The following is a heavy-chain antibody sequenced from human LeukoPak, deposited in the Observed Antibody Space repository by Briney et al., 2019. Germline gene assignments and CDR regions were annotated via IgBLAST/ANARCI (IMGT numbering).Heavy chain of an antibody. Sequence: GESLKISCKGSGYSFTSYWIGWVRQMPGKGLEWMGNIYPGDSGIRYSPSFQGQVTISADKSITTAYLQWRSLKASDTAMYYCARHYHTNYGGCQIDHWGQGTLVTVSS. CDR3: ARHYHTNYGGCQIDH. CDR2: IYPGDSGI. V-gene: IGHV5-51*01. J-gene: IGHJ4*02. CDR1: GYSFTSYW. D-gene: IGHD2-21*01.